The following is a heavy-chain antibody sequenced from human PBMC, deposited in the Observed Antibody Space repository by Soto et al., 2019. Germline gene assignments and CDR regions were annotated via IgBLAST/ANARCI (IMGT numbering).Heavy chain of an antibody. J-gene: IGHJ3*02. D-gene: IGHD3-9*01. Sequence: ASVKVSCKASGYTFTSYAMYWVRQAPGQRLEWMGWINAGNGNTKYSQKFQGRVTITRDTSASTAYMELSSLRSEDTAVYYCARETVRYSLEGAFDIWGQGTMVTVSS. CDR1: GYTFTSYA. CDR2: INAGNGNT. CDR3: ARETVRYSLEGAFDI. V-gene: IGHV1-3*01.